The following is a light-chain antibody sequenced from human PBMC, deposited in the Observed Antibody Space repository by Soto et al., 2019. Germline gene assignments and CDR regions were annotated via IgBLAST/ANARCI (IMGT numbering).Light chain of an antibody. CDR2: RNN. Sequence: QSVLTQPPSASGIPGQRVTISCSGSSSNIGSNYVYWYQQLPGTAPKLLIYRNNQRPSGVPHRFSGSKSGTSASLAISGLRSEDEADYYCAAWDDSLSGVVFGGGTKLTVL. CDR3: AAWDDSLSGVV. CDR1: SSNIGSNY. V-gene: IGLV1-47*01. J-gene: IGLJ2*01.